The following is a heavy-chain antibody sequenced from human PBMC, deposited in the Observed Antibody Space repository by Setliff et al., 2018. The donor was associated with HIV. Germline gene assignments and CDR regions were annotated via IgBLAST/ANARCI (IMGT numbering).Heavy chain of an antibody. CDR1: GFTFSSYA. CDR3: AKERDWDIVVVPAAKGFDY. J-gene: IGHJ4*02. D-gene: IGHD2-2*01. V-gene: IGHV4-59*01. Sequence: PGGSLRLSCAASGFTFSSYAMSWIRQPPGKGLEWIGYIHYSGSSNYNPSLKSRVTISIDTSKNQFSLKLTSVTAADTAVYYCAKERDWDIVVVPAAKGFDYWGQGTLVTVSS. CDR2: IHYSGSS.